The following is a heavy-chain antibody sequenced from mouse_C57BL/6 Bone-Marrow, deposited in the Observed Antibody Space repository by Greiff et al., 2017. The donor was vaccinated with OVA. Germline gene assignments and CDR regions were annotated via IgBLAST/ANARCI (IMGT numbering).Heavy chain of an antibody. CDR1: GYTFTSYW. CDR2: IDPSDSYT. CDR3: ANSRVWYFDV. V-gene: IGHV1-50*01. Sequence: VQLQQPGAELVKPGASVKLSCKASGYTFTSYWMQWVKQRPGQGLEWIGEIDPSDSYTNYNQKFKGKATLTVDTSSSTAYMQLSSLTSEDSAVYYCANSRVWYFDVWGTGTTVTVSS. J-gene: IGHJ1*03.